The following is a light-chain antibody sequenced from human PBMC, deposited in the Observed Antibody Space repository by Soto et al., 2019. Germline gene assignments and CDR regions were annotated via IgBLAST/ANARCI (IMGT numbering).Light chain of an antibody. Sequence: VLPQSPDTLSLSPGDRATLSCRASQRVRSTFLAWYQQKPGQAPRLLIYGASNRAAGIPERFSGSASGTEFTLTISRLEPDDSAVYYCQQYHDSPMNTFGQWTKLQIK. J-gene: IGKJ2*01. V-gene: IGKV3-20*01. CDR3: QQYHDSPMNT. CDR2: GAS. CDR1: QRVRSTF.